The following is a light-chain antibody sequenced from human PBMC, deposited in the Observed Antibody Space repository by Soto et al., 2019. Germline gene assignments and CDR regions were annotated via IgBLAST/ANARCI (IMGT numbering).Light chain of an antibody. CDR3: QQYNKWPLT. CDR1: QSVSSN. Sequence: EIVMTQSPATLSVSPGERATLSCRASQSVSSNLAWYQQKPGQAPRLLIYGASTWATGIPARFSGSGSGTEFNLTISSLQSEDFAVYYCQQYNKWPLTFGEGTKVEIK. J-gene: IGKJ4*01. CDR2: GAS. V-gene: IGKV3-15*01.